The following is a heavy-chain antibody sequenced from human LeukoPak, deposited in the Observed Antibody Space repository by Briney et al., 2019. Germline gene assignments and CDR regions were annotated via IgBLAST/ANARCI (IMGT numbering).Heavy chain of an antibody. J-gene: IGHJ5*02. CDR2: IYHSGST. CDR1: GYSISSGYY. D-gene: IGHD2-15*01. CDR3: ARGPDCSGGSCYPYWFDP. V-gene: IGHV4-38-2*01. Sequence: PSETLSLTCAVSGYSISSGYYWGWIRQPPGKGLEWIGSIYHSGSTYYNPSLKSRVTISVDTSKNQFSLKLSSVTAADTAVYYCARGPDCSGGSCYPYWFDPWGQGTLVTVSS.